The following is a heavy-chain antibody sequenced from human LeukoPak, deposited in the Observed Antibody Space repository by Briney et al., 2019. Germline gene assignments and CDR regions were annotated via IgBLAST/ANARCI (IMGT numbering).Heavy chain of an antibody. D-gene: IGHD3-9*01. CDR2: INHSGST. Sequence: PSETLSLTCAVYGGSFSGYYWSWIRRPPGKGLEWIGEINHSGSTNYNPSLKSRVTISVDTSKNQFSLKLSSVTAADTAVYYCARRATYYDILTGYHTYYFDYWGQGTLVTVSS. CDR3: ARRATYYDILTGYHTYYFDY. CDR1: GGSFSGYY. V-gene: IGHV4-34*01. J-gene: IGHJ4*02.